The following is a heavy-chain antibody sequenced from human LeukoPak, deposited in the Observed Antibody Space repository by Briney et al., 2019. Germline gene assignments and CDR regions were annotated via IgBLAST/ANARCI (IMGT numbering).Heavy chain of an antibody. CDR1: GFTFSSYS. V-gene: IGHV3-21*04. Sequence: GGSLRLSCAASGFTFSSYSMNWVRQAPGKGLEWVSSISSSSSYIYYADSVKGRFTISRDNAKNSLYLQMNSLRAEDTAVYYCAKARDGYNCDYFDYWGQGTLVTVSS. CDR2: ISSSSSYI. D-gene: IGHD5-24*01. CDR3: AKARDGYNCDYFDY. J-gene: IGHJ4*02.